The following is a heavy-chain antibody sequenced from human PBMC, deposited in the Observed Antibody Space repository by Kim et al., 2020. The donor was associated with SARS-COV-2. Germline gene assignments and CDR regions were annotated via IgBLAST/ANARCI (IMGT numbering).Heavy chain of an antibody. J-gene: IGHJ6*01. D-gene: IGHD6-13*01. CDR3: ATDPYSSSWRYYYYGIDV. CDR2: ISYDGSNK. Sequence: GGSLRLSCAASGFTFSSYGMHWVRQAPGKGLEWLAVISYDGSNKYYADSVKGRFTLSRDNSKNTLYLQMNSLRAEDTAVYYCATDPYSSSWRYYYYGIDV. V-gene: IGHV3-30*03. CDR1: GFTFSSYG.